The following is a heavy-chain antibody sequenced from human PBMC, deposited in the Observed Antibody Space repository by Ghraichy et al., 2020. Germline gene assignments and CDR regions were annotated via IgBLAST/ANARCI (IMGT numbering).Heavy chain of an antibody. CDR3: ARNYGDLTFDY. CDR2: IYHSGST. V-gene: IGHV4-30-2*01. CDR1: GGSISSGGYS. D-gene: IGHD4-17*01. J-gene: IGHJ4*02. Sequence: SETLSLTCAVSGGSISSGGYSWSWIRQPPGKGLEWIGYIYHSGSTYYNPSLKSRVTISVDRSKNQFSLKLSSVTAADTAVYYCARNYGDLTFDYWGQGTLVTVSS.